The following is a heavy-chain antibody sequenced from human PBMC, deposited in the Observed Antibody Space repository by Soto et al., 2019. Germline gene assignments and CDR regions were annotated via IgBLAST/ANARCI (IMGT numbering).Heavy chain of an antibody. CDR1: GGSISSDDSY. Sequence: QVQLQESGPGLAKPSQTLSLTCTVSGGSISSDDSYWRWIRQTPGKGLEWLGCVHYSGTTYYNQSLKTRMIISVDTSKNQFSLRLSSVTAADTAVYYCASEGTVTPYNWFDPWGQGTLVTVSS. D-gene: IGHD4-17*01. J-gene: IGHJ5*02. CDR3: ASEGTVTPYNWFDP. CDR2: VHYSGTT. V-gene: IGHV4-30-4*01.